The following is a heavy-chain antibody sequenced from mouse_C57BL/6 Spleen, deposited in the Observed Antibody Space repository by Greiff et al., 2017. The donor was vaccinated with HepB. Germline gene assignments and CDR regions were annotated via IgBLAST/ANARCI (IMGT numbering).Heavy chain of an antibody. CDR3: ARGDGNYEEGYFDY. V-gene: IGHV5-17*01. CDR2: ISSGSSTI. J-gene: IGHJ2*01. CDR1: GFTFSDYG. D-gene: IGHD2-1*01. Sequence: EVHLVESGGGLVKPGGSLKLSCAASGFTFSDYGMHWVRQAPEKGLEWVAYISSGSSTIYYADTVKGRFTISRDNAKNTLFLQMTSLRSEDTAMYYCARGDGNYEEGYFDYWGQGTTLTVSS.